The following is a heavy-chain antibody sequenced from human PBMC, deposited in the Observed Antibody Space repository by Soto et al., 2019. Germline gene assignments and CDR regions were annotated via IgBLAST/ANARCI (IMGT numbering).Heavy chain of an antibody. V-gene: IGHV1-2*02. J-gene: IGHJ4*02. D-gene: IGHD3-22*01. Sequence: QVQLVQSGAAVKKPGASVKVSCKASGYTFTGYYMHWVRQAPGQGLERMGWINPNSGVTNYAQKFQGRVTMTRDTSISPANMELRRLRSDDTAVYYCAREYYDSSGYYGLFDYWGQGTLLTVAS. CDR3: AREYYDSSGYYGLFDY. CDR2: INPNSGVT. CDR1: GYTFTGYY.